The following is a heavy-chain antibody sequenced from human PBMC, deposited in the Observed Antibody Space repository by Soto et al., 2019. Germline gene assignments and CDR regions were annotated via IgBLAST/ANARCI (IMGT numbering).Heavy chain of an antibody. CDR1: GGVFSGYY. J-gene: IGHJ1*01. D-gene: IGHD2-21*02. CDR3: ARGQVSLIAVLVTALPRYFQH. V-gene: IGHV4-34*01. CDR2: INHSGST. Sequence: PSETLSLTCAVYGGVFSGYYWTWIRQPPGKGLEWIGEINHSGSTNYNPSLESRVTMSVDTSKNQLSLKLSSVTAADTAVYYCARGQVSLIAVLVTALPRYFQHWGQGTLVTVSS.